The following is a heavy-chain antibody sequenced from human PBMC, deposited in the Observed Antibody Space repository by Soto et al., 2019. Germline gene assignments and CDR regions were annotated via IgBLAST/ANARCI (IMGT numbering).Heavy chain of an antibody. CDR3: ATEAPPAAS. V-gene: IGHV1-18*01. CDR2: ISAYNGNT. CDR1: GYTFTSYY. Sequence: QVQLVQSGAEVKKPGASVKVSCKASGYTFTSYYISWVRQAPGQGLEWMGWISAYNGNTNYAQKPQGRSTMTPNTPGSTAYLELRGRRSEDTPVYYWATEAPPAASWARGTLVTV. D-gene: IGHD6-25*01. J-gene: IGHJ5*02.